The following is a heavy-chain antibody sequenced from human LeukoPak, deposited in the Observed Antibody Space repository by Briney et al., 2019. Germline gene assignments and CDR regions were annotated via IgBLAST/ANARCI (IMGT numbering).Heavy chain of an antibody. Sequence: SETLSLTCSVSRGSISSSNYYWGWIRQPPGKGLEWIGSIYYRGSTYYNPSLKSRVAISVDTSKNQFSLKLSSVTAADTAVYYCARDSRSGWGNWFDPWGQGTLVTVSS. D-gene: IGHD6-19*01. V-gene: IGHV4-39*07. CDR2: IYYRGST. J-gene: IGHJ5*02. CDR3: ARDSRSGWGNWFDP. CDR1: RGSISSSNYY.